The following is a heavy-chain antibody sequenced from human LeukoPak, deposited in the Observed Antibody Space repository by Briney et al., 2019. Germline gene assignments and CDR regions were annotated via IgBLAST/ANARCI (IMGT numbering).Heavy chain of an antibody. V-gene: IGHV3-23*01. Sequence: GGSLRLSCAASGFTFSSYAMSWDRQAPGKGLEWVSAISGSGGSTYYADSVKGRFTISRDNSKNTLYLQMNSLRAEDTAVYYCAKDLSGNPYYFDYWGQGTLVTVSS. CDR1: GFTFSSYA. CDR3: AKDLSGNPYYFDY. D-gene: IGHD2-15*01. J-gene: IGHJ4*02. CDR2: ISGSGGST.